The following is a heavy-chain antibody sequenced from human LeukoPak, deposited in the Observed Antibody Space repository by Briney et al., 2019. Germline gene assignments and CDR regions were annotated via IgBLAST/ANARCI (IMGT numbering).Heavy chain of an antibody. CDR3: ARVERAIVIDY. CDR2: IIPIFGTA. J-gene: IGHJ4*02. D-gene: IGHD5-18*01. Sequence: SVKVSCKASGCTFSSYAFSWVRQAPGQELEWMRRIIPIFGTANYAQKFQGRVTNTTDESTSTAYMERSTGTSEDTAVYECARVERAIVIDYWGQGTLVTVSS. CDR1: GCTFSSYA. V-gene: IGHV1-69*05.